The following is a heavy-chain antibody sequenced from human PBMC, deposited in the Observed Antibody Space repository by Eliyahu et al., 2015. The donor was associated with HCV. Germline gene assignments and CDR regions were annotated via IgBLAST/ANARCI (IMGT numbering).Heavy chain of an antibody. CDR1: XDSVSSGRYY. CDR2: IYYNGNT. CDR3: ARDSLSQQLSTPD. J-gene: IGHJ4*02. Sequence: QVQLQESGPGLVKPSETLSLTCTVSXDSVSSGRYYWSWIRQPPGKGPECIAFIYYNGNTNFNPSLKSRVSISMDTSKNQFSLKLSSVSAADTAIYYCARDSLSQQLSTPDWGQGTLVTVSS. D-gene: IGHD6-13*01. V-gene: IGHV4-61*01.